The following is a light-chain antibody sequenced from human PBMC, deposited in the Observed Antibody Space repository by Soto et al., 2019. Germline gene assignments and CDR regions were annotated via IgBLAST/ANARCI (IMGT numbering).Light chain of an antibody. J-gene: IGLJ1*01. CDR3: SSYAGSNTYV. V-gene: IGLV2-8*01. Sequence: QSALTQPPSASGSPGQSVAIYCTGTSSDVGRYNYVSWYQQHSGKAPRLNIYQVSKWPSGVPERFSDSKSGNTASLTVSGLKTEDEADYYCSSYAGSNTYVYGTGTKITVL. CDR1: SSDVGRYNY. CDR2: QVS.